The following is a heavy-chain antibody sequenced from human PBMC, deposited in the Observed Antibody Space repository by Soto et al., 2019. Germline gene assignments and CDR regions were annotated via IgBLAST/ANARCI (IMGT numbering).Heavy chain of an antibody. J-gene: IGHJ6*02. V-gene: IGHV3-7*05. CDR3: ARSRLLWFGQTLGYYYYYGMDV. CDR1: GFTFSSYW. D-gene: IGHD3-10*01. CDR2: IKQDESEK. Sequence: PGGSLRLSCAASGFTFSSYWMTWVRQAPGKGLEWVANIKQDESEKYYVDSVKGRFTISRDNAKNSLYLQMNRLRAEDTAVYYCARSRLLWFGQTLGYYYYYGMDVWGQGSTVTVSS.